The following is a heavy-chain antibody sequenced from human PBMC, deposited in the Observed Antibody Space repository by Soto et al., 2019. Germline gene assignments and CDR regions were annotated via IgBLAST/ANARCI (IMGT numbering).Heavy chain of an antibody. D-gene: IGHD2-2*01. CDR2: IGSGGGT. CDR3: AKGPETRYCSSTSCPTPLYYYYMDV. V-gene: IGHV3-23*01. Sequence: GGSLRLSCSASGFTFSSYDMHWVRQATGKGLEWVSAIGSGGGTYYADSVKGRFTISRDNSKNTLYLQMNSLRAEDTAVYYCAKGPETRYCSSTSCPTPLYYYYMDVWGKGTTVTVSS. J-gene: IGHJ6*03. CDR1: GFTFSSYD.